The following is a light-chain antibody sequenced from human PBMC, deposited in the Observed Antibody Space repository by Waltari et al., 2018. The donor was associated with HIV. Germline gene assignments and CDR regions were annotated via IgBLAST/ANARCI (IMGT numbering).Light chain of an antibody. Sequence: QSALTQPASVSGSPGQSVIISYTGSTSDIAYYNYVSWYQQQSGKAPKALIYAVTRRAAGCSSRFSGSKSGNAACLTISGLQTDDEGDYFCASYTKSGSVVFGGGT. V-gene: IGLV2-14*01. CDR1: TSDIAYYNY. CDR3: ASYTKSGSVV. CDR2: AVT. J-gene: IGLJ2*01.